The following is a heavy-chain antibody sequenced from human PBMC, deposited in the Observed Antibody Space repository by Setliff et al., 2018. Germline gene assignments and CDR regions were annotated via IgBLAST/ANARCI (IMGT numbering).Heavy chain of an antibody. CDR3: ARAPRYFDPTGSYFDY. J-gene: IGHJ4*02. Sequence: PSETLSLTCTVSGGSVSNSGFFWGWLRQAPGKGLEWIGNIYDSGSSNYNASLKSRLIITRDTSKNQISLKLTSVTAADTAVYYCARAPRYFDPTGSYFDYWGQGTLVTVS. CDR2: IYDSGSS. V-gene: IGHV4-39*01. D-gene: IGHD3-9*01. CDR1: GGSVSNSGFF.